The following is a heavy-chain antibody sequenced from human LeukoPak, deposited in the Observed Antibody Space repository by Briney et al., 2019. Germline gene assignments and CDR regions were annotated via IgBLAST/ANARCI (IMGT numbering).Heavy chain of an antibody. CDR3: ARDLVEWELPT. J-gene: IGHJ4*02. Sequence: ASVKVSCKASGYTFTGYYMHWVRQAPGQGLEWMGWINPNSGGTNYAQKFQGRVTMTRDTSISTAYMELRSLRSDDTAMYYCARDLVEWELPTWGQGTLVTVSS. CDR1: GYTFTGYY. V-gene: IGHV1-2*02. D-gene: IGHD1-26*01. CDR2: INPNSGGT.